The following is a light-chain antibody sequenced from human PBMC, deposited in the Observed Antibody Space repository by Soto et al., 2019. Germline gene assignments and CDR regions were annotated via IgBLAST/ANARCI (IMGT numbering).Light chain of an antibody. V-gene: IGKV3-11*01. CDR1: QSVRSY. Sequence: EIVLTQSPATLSLSPGERATLSCRASQSVRSYLAWYQQKPGQPPRLLIYDTSNRATGIPARFSGSGSGTEFTLTISSLQSEDFAVYYCQQYNNWPPWTFGQGTKVDIK. CDR2: DTS. CDR3: QQYNNWPPWT. J-gene: IGKJ1*01.